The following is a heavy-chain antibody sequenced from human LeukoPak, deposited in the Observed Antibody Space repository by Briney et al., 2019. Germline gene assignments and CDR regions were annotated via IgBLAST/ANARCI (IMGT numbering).Heavy chain of an antibody. J-gene: IGHJ4*02. CDR3: ARGPSEQLVTQAGDY. V-gene: IGHV4-39*07. CDR1: GGSISSSSYY. Sequence: SETLSLTCTVSGGSISSSSYYWGWIRQPPGKGLEWIGSIYYSGSTYYNPSLKSRVTISVDTSKNQFSLKLSSVTAADTAVYYCARGPSEQLVTQAGDYWGQGTLVTVSS. D-gene: IGHD6-6*01. CDR2: IYYSGST.